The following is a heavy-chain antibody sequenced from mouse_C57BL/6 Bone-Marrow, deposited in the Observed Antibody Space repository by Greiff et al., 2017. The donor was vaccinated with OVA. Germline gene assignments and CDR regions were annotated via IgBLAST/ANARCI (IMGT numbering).Heavy chain of an antibody. V-gene: IGHV3-3*01. D-gene: IGHD2-1*01. Sequence: EVKLMESGPSLVRPSQTLSLTCTVTGFSINSDCYWIWIRQFPGNKLDYIGYTFYSGITYYNPSLESRTYITRDTSKNQFSLKLSSVTTEDTATYYCARDRYYGNWGYFDVWGTGTTVTVSS. CDR2: TFYSGIT. CDR3: ARDRYYGNWGYFDV. CDR1: GFSINSDCY. J-gene: IGHJ1*03.